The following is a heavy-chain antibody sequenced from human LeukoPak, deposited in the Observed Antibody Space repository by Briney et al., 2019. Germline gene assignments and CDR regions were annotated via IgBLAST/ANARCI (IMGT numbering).Heavy chain of an antibody. CDR2: ISGSGGST. J-gene: IGHJ4*02. CDR3: AKDFRGENDY. Sequence: GGSLRLSCAASGFTFSSYAMGWVRQAPGKGLEWVSAISGSGGSTYYADSVKGRFTISRDNSKNTLYLQMNSLRAEGTAVYYCAKDFRGENDYWGQGTLVTVSS. V-gene: IGHV3-23*01. CDR1: GFTFSSYA. D-gene: IGHD3-10*01.